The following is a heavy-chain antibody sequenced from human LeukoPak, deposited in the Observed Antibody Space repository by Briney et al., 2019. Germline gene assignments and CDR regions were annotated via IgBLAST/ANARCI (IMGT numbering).Heavy chain of an antibody. CDR2: IYYSGTT. J-gene: IGHJ4*02. V-gene: IGHV4-59*01. CDR3: ARGVYIAAAQYGY. Sequence: PSETLSLTCAVYGGSISSYYWSWIRQPPGKGLEWIGYIYYSGTTNYNPSLKSRVTISVDTSKNQFSLKLSSVTAADTAVYYCARGVYIAAAQYGYWGQGTLVTVSS. D-gene: IGHD6-13*01. CDR1: GGSISSYY.